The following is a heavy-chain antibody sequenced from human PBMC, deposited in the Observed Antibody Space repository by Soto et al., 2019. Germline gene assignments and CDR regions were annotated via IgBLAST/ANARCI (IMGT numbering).Heavy chain of an antibody. CDR1: GFTFSSYG. V-gene: IGHV3-21*01. Sequence: GGSLRLSCAASGFTFSSYGMNWVRQAPGKGLEWVSSISSSSSNIYYADSVKGRFTISRDNSKNSLYLQMNSLRAEDTAVYYCAREYCSGGSCRPPGYWGQGTLVTVSS. CDR3: AREYCSGGSCRPPGY. D-gene: IGHD2-15*01. J-gene: IGHJ4*02. CDR2: ISSSSSNI.